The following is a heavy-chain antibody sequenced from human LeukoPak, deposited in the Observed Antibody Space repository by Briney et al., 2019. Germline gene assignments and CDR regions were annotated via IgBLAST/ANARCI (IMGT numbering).Heavy chain of an antibody. Sequence: GGSLRLSCAASGFTFSSYWMSWVRQAPGKGLEWVANIKQDGSEKYYVDSVKGRFTISRDNAKNSLYLQMNSLRAEDTAVYYCASSTSQYYYDSFGFDPWGQGTLVTVSS. V-gene: IGHV3-7*03. CDR3: ASSTSQYYYDSFGFDP. CDR1: GFTFSSYW. D-gene: IGHD3-22*01. CDR2: IKQDGSEK. J-gene: IGHJ5*02.